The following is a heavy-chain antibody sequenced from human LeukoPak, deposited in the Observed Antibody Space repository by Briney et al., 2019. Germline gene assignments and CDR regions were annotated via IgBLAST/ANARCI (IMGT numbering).Heavy chain of an antibody. Sequence: GGSLRLSCAASGFTFDNYALHWVRQAPGKGLEYVSGISSTGGSTTFANTVKDRFTISRDNSKNTLYLQMNSLRAEDTAVYYCAKGPGGGPAANAADDYWGQGTLVTVSS. J-gene: IGHJ4*02. CDR3: AKGPGGGPAANAADDY. D-gene: IGHD2-2*01. CDR1: GFTFDNYA. V-gene: IGHV3-64*01. CDR2: ISSTGGST.